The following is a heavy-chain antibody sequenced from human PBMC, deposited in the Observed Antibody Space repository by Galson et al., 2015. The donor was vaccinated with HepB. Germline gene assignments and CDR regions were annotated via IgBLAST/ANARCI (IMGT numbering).Heavy chain of an antibody. Sequence: QSGAEVKKPGESLKISCKGSGYSFTSYWIGWVRQMPGKGLEWMGIIYPGDSDTRYSPSFQGQVTISADKSISTAYLQWSSLKASDTAMYYCARRVRYYYDSSGYAYFDYWGQGTLVTVSS. CDR3: ARRVRYYYDSSGYAYFDY. V-gene: IGHV5-51*01. CDR1: GYSFTSYW. CDR2: IYPGDSDT. J-gene: IGHJ4*02. D-gene: IGHD3-22*01.